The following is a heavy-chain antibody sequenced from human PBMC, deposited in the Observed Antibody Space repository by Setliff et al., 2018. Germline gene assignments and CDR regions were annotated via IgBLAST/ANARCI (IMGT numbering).Heavy chain of an antibody. CDR1: GGSISSRSHY. V-gene: IGHV4-39*01. Sequence: PSETLSLTCTVSGGSISSRSHYWGWIRQPAGKGLEWVGTIRYSESPAYNPSLKSRVTISADASKNQVSLKLSSVTAADTAVYYCARHPTGFPNWFDVWGQGTLVTVSS. CDR3: ARHPTGFPNWFDV. J-gene: IGHJ5*02. D-gene: IGHD3-9*01. CDR2: IRYSESP.